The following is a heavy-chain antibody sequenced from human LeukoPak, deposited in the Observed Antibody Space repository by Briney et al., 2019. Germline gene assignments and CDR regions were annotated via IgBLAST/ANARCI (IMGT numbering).Heavy chain of an antibody. V-gene: IGHV3-23*01. CDR1: GFTFSSYA. J-gene: IGHJ1*01. D-gene: IGHD2-2*01. CDR3: AKSYVRRSSTSCYYFQH. Sequence: GGSLRLSCAASGFTFSSYAMSWVRQAPGKGLEWVSAISGSGGSTYYADSVKGRFTISRDNSKNTLYLQMNSLRAEDTAVYYCAKSYVRRSSTSCYYFQHWGQGTLVTVSS. CDR2: ISGSGGST.